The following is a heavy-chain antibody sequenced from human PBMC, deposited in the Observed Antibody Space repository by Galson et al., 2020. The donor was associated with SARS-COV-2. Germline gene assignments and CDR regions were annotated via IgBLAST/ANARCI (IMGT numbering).Heavy chain of an antibody. CDR1: GFTFSSYG. CDR3: AKDGFRYDSSGYYWRPYYYYGMDV. V-gene: IGHV3-30*18. Sequence: GGSLRLSCAASGFTFSSYGMHWVRQAPGKGLEWVAVISYDGSNKYYADSVKGRFTISRDNSKNTLYLQMNSLRAEDTAVYYCAKDGFRYDSSGYYWRPYYYYGMDVWGQGTTVTVSS. D-gene: IGHD3-22*01. J-gene: IGHJ6*02. CDR2: ISYDGSNK.